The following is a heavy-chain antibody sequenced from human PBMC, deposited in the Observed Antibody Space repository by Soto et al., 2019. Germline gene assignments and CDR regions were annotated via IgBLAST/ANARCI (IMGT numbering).Heavy chain of an antibody. V-gene: IGHV1-46*01. Sequence: VQLVQSGAEVKKPGASVKVSCKASGYTFTSYYMHWVRQAPGHGLKWMGIINPSGGSTSYAQKCQGRVTMTRDTSKSTVYMELSSLGSEDTAVYYCARRSMVGVTNPRYYYYYGMQVCGQGTTVTVFS. D-gene: IGHD1-26*01. CDR2: INPSGGST. CDR1: GYTFTSYY. J-gene: IGHJ6*02. CDR3: ARRSMVGVTNPRYYYYYGMQV.